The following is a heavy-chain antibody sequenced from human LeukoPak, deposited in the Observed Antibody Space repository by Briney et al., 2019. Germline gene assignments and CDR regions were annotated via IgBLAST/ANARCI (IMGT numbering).Heavy chain of an antibody. CDR3: AKDAEDDSSGYYSFDY. J-gene: IGHJ4*02. CDR2: ITNSGGNT. Sequence: GGSLRLSCAASGFTFNTFGMVWVRQAPGKGLEWVSTITNSGGNTWYADSVKGRFTISRDNSKNTLYLQMNSLRAEDTAVYYCAKDAEDDSSGYYSFDYWGQGTLVTVSS. D-gene: IGHD3-22*01. V-gene: IGHV3-23*01. CDR1: GFTFNTFG.